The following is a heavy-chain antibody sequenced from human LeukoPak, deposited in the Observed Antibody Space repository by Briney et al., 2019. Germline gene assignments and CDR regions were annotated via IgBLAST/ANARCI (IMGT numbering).Heavy chain of an antibody. CDR1: GFTFDDYA. D-gene: IGHD3-9*01. J-gene: IGHJ4*02. CDR2: ISWNSGSI. V-gene: IGHV3-9*01. CDR3: AKGENYDILTARLDY. Sequence: GGSLRLSRAASGFTFDDYAMHWVRQAPGKGLEWVSGISWNSGSIGYADSVKGRFTISRDNAKNSLYLQMNSLRAEDTALYYCAKGENYDILTARLDYWGQGTLVTVSS.